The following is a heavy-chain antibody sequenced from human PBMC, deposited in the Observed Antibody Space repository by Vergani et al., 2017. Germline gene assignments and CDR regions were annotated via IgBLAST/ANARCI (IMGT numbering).Heavy chain of an antibody. CDR1: GGSISSGDYY. D-gene: IGHD3-3*01. CDR3: ARTRRLRQAGYPGALFDP. V-gene: IGHV4-30-4*08. CDR2: IYYSGST. J-gene: IGHJ5*02. Sequence: QVQLQESGPGLVKPSQTLSLTCTVSGGSISSGDYYWSWIRQPPGKGLEWIGYIYYSGSTYYNPSLKSRVTISVDTSKNQFSLKLSSVTAADTAVYYCARTRRLRQAGYPGALFDPWGQGTLVTVSS.